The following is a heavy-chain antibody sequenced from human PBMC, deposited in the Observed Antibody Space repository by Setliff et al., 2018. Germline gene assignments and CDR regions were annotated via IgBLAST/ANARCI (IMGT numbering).Heavy chain of an antibody. Sequence: SGGSLRLSCAASGFTFSSYWMHWVRQAPGRGLVWVSRINSDGSTTNYADSVEGRFTISRDNSKNTLYLQMNSLRAEDTAVYYCAKGIGYSYALNYYYYGMDVWGQGTTVTVSS. CDR2: INSDGSTT. J-gene: IGHJ6*02. D-gene: IGHD5-18*01. CDR3: AKGIGYSYALNYYYYGMDV. V-gene: IGHV3-74*01. CDR1: GFTFSSYW.